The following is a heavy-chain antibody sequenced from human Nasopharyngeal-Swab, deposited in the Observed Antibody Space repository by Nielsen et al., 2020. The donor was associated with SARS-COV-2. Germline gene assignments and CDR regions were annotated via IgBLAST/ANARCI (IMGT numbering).Heavy chain of an antibody. J-gene: IGHJ3*02. Sequence: WVRQAPGQGLEWMGGIIPIFGTANYAQKFQGRVTITADKSTSTAYRELSSLRSEDTAVYYCARRRAMVPQDAYDIWGQGTMVTVSS. V-gene: IGHV1-69*06. CDR3: ARRRAMVPQDAYDI. D-gene: IGHD4/OR15-4a*01. CDR2: IIPIFGTA.